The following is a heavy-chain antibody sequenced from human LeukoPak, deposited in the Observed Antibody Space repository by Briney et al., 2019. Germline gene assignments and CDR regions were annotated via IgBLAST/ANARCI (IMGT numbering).Heavy chain of an antibody. D-gene: IGHD4-11*01. Sequence: PSETLSLTCAVYGGSFSGYYWSWIRQPPGKGLEWIGEINHSGSTNYNPSLKSRVTISVDTSKNQFSLKLSSVTAADTAVYYCARGLTTSIPPYYFDYWGQETLVTVSS. CDR3: ARGLTTSIPPYYFDY. CDR2: INHSGST. J-gene: IGHJ4*02. V-gene: IGHV4-34*01. CDR1: GGSFSGYY.